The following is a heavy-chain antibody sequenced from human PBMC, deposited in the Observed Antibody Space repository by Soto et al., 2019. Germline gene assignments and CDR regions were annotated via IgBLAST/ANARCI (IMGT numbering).Heavy chain of an antibody. J-gene: IGHJ6*02. CDR1: GFSFSRYW. Sequence: PRGSLTLSCAASGFSFSRYWMRWVRQAPKKWLEWVANIKQDGSEKYYVDSVKGRFTISRDNAENSLYLQMNSLRAEDTAVYYCARDKYYDYVWGNYRQTDYYDGMDVWGQGTTVTVSS. CDR3: ARDKYYDYVWGNYRQTDYYDGMDV. CDR2: IKQDGSEK. V-gene: IGHV3-7*01. D-gene: IGHD3-16*02.